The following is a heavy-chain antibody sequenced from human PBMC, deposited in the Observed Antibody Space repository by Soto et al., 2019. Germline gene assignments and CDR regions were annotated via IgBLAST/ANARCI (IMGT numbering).Heavy chain of an antibody. CDR1: GYSFSAYW. D-gene: IGHD2-8*01. V-gene: IGHV5-10-1*01. Sequence: GESLKISCTASGYSFSAYWINWVRQMPGKGLEWMGRIDPSDSYTNYSPSFQGHVTISADKSTTTAYLQWSRLKASDTAMYFCAREWRSRFQLDHWGQGTPVTVSS. CDR2: IDPSDSYT. J-gene: IGHJ4*02. CDR3: AREWRSRFQLDH.